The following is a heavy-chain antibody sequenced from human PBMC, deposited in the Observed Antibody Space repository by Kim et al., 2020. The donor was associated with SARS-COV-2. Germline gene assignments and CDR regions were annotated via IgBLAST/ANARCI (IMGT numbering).Heavy chain of an antibody. D-gene: IGHD5-18*01. CDR2: IYYSGST. CDR3: ARDRGYSYGHYYGMDV. CDR1: GGSISSGGYY. V-gene: IGHV4-31*03. J-gene: IGHJ6*02. Sequence: SETLSLTCTVSGGSISSGGYYWSWIRQHPGKGLEWIGYIYYSGSTYYNPSLKSRVTISVDTSKNQFSLKLSSVTAADTAVYYCARDRGYSYGHYYGMDVWGQGTTVTVSS.